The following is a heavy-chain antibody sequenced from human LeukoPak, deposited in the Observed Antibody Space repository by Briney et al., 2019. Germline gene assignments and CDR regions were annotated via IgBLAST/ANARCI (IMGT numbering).Heavy chain of an antibody. Sequence: SETLSLTCTVSGGSISSSSYYWGWIRQPPGKGLEWIGYIYYSGSIYYNPSLKSRVTMSVDTSKNQFSLKLSSVTAVDTAVYYCARTRSYGGNEFDYWGQGTLVTVSS. CDR3: ARTRSYGGNEFDY. D-gene: IGHD4-23*01. J-gene: IGHJ4*02. CDR2: IYYSGSI. V-gene: IGHV4-39*07. CDR1: GGSISSSSYY.